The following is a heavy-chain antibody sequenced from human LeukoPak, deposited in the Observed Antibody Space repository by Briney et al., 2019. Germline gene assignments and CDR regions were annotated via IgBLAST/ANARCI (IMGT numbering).Heavy chain of an antibody. CDR1: GFTFSSYG. CDR2: ISYDGSNK. J-gene: IGHJ4*02. CDR3: AKFGPMSGSSIFDY. D-gene: IGHD1-26*01. V-gene: IGHV3-30*18. Sequence: PGGSLRLSCAASGFTFSSYGMHWVRQAPGKGLEWVAVISYDGSNKYYADSVKGRFTISRDNSKNTLYLQMNSLRAEDTAVYYCAKFGPMSGSSIFDYWGQGTLVTVSS.